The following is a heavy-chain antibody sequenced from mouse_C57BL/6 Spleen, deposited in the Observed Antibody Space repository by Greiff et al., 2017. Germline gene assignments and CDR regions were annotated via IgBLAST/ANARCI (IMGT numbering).Heavy chain of an antibody. CDR3: ARSGSGDY. V-gene: IGHV1-52*01. CDR1: GYTFTSYW. J-gene: IGHJ2*01. CDR2: IDPSDSET. D-gene: IGHD3-2*02. Sequence: QVQLQQPGAELVRPGSSVKLSCKASGYTFTSYWMHWVKQRPIQGLEWIGNIDPSDSETHSNQKFKDKATLTVDKSSSTAYMQLSSLTPEDSAVYYCARSGSGDYWGQGTTLTVSS.